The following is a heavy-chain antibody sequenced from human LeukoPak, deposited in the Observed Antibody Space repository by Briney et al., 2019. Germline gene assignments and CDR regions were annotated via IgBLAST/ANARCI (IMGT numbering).Heavy chain of an antibody. Sequence: PSETLSLTCTVSGGSISRSDYFWGWIRQPPGKGLEWIGSMYYSGSTYYNPSLKSRVTISVDTSKNQFSLKLSSVTAADTAVYYCASRTTGTKSIDYWGQGTLVTVSS. V-gene: IGHV4-39*01. J-gene: IGHJ4*02. D-gene: IGHD1-14*01. CDR3: ASRTTGTKSIDY. CDR2: MYYSGST. CDR1: GGSISRSDYF.